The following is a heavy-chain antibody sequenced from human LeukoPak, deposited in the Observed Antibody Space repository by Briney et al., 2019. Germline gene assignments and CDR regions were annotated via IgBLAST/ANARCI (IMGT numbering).Heavy chain of an antibody. J-gene: IGHJ6*03. V-gene: IGHV3-30-3*01. CDR1: GFTFSSYA. Sequence: GGSLRLSCAASGFTFSSYAMHWVRQAPGKGLEWVAVISYDGSNKYYADSVKGRFTISRDDSKNTLYLQMNSLRAEDTAVYYCARDIDTAMDYYYYMDVWGKGTTVTVSS. D-gene: IGHD5-18*01. CDR2: ISYDGSNK. CDR3: ARDIDTAMDYYYYMDV.